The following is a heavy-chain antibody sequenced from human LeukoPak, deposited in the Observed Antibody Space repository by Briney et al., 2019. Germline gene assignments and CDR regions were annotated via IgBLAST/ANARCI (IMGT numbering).Heavy chain of an antibody. J-gene: IGHJ4*02. V-gene: IGHV1-69*01. Sequence: SVKVSCKDSGGTFSSYAISWVRQAPGQGLEWMGGIIPIFGTANYAQKFQGRVTITADESTSTAYMELSSLRSEDTAVYYCAREELERPATFDYWGQGTLVTVSS. CDR1: GGTFSSYA. CDR2: IIPIFGTA. D-gene: IGHD1-1*01. CDR3: AREELERPATFDY.